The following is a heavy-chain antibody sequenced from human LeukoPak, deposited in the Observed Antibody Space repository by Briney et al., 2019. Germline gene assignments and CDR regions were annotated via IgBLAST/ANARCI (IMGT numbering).Heavy chain of an antibody. CDR2: ISSSGSTI. D-gene: IGHD3-10*01. Sequence: GGSLRLSCAASGFTFSSYEMNWVRQAPGKGLEWVSYISSSGSTIYYADSVKGRFTISRDNAKNSLYLQMNSLRAEDTAVYYCARILPWFGELYDYWGQGTLVTVSS. CDR3: ARILPWFGELYDY. CDR1: GFTFSSYE. J-gene: IGHJ4*02. V-gene: IGHV3-48*03.